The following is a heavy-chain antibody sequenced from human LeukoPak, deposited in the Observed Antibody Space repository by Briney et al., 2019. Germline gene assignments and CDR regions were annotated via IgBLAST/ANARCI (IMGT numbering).Heavy chain of an antibody. Sequence: ASVKVSCKASGYTFTGYYMHWVRQAPGQGLEWMGWINPNSGGTNYAQKLQGRVTMTTDTSTSTAYMELRSLRSDDTAVYYCARRLSGSYLALGYWGQGTLVTVSS. D-gene: IGHD1-26*01. CDR3: ARRLSGSYLALGY. J-gene: IGHJ4*02. CDR2: INPNSGGT. CDR1: GYTFTGYY. V-gene: IGHV1-2*02.